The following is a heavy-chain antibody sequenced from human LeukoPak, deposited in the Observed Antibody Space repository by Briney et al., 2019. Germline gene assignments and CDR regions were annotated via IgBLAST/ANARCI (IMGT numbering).Heavy chain of an antibody. Sequence: GGSLRLSCAASGFTFSTYWMNWFRQTPGKGLEWVAKIKADGGEKDHVASVKGRFTISRDNAKNSLYLQMNSLRAEDTAVYYCARDWGYWGQGTLVTVSS. CDR3: ARDWGY. V-gene: IGHV3-7*01. D-gene: IGHD3-16*01. CDR1: GFTFSTYW. J-gene: IGHJ4*02. CDR2: IKADGGEK.